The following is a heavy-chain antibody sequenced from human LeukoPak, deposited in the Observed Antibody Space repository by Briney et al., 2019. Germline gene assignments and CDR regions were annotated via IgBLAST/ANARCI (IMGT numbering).Heavy chain of an antibody. D-gene: IGHD6-19*01. J-gene: IGHJ4*02. CDR2: IYYSGST. V-gene: IGHV4-61*01. CDR3: ARESSGIDY. Sequence: SETLSLTCTVSGGSVSSGSYYWSWIRQPPGKGLEWIGYIYYSGSTNYNPSLKSRVTISVDTSKNQFSLKLSSVTAADTAVYYCARESSGIDYWGQGTLVTVSS. CDR1: GGSVSSGSYY.